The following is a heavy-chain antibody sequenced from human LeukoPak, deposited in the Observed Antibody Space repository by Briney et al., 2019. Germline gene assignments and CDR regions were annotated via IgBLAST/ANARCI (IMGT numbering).Heavy chain of an antibody. Sequence: GASVKVSCKASGYTLTSYYMHWVRQAPGQGLEWMGLINPSGSSTSYAQKFQGRLSLTRDMSTSTDYMELSSLRSEDTAVYYCARDNSVGDTAWWFDPWGQGTLVTVSS. V-gene: IGHV1-46*01. J-gene: IGHJ5*02. CDR2: INPSGSST. D-gene: IGHD1-26*01. CDR1: GYTLTSYY. CDR3: ARDNSVGDTAWWFDP.